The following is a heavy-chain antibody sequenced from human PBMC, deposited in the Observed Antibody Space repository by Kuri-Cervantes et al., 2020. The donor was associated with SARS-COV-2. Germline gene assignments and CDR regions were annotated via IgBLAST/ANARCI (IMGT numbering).Heavy chain of an antibody. CDR2: IWYDGSNK. D-gene: IGHD6-19*01. V-gene: IGHV3-33*01. CDR3: ARDHKSMAMAVAGTAVDY. CDR1: GFTFSSYG. J-gene: IGHJ4*02. Sequence: GGSLRLSCAASGFTFSSYGRHWVRQAPGKGLEWVAVIWYDGSNKYYADSVKGRFTISRDNSKNTLYLQMNSLRAEDTAVYYCARDHKSMAMAVAGTAVDYWGQGTLVTVSS.